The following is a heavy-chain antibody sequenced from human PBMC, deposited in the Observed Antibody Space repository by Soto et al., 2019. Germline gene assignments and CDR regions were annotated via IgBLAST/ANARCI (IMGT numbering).Heavy chain of an antibody. CDR2: IYYSGST. Sequence: PSETLSLTCTVSGGSISSYYWSWIRQPPGKGLEWIGYIYYSGSTNHNPSLKSRVTISVDTSKNQFSLKLSSVTAADTAVYYCARGSPVVADPWGQGTLVTVSS. CDR3: ARGSPVVADP. CDR1: GGSISSYY. V-gene: IGHV4-59*01. J-gene: IGHJ5*02.